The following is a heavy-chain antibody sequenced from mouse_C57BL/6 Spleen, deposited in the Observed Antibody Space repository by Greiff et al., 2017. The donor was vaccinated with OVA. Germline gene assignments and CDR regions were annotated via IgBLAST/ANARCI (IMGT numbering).Heavy chain of an antibody. V-gene: IGHV1-53*01. Sequence: QVQLKQPGPELVKPGASVKLSCKASGYTFTSYWMHWVKQRPGQGLEWIGNINPSNGGTNYNEKFKSKATLTVDKSSSTAYMQLSSLTSEDSAVYYCARDWYGSSDYFDYWGQGTTLTVSS. CDR2: INPSNGGT. CDR1: GYTFTSYW. CDR3: ARDWYGSSDYFDY. J-gene: IGHJ2*01. D-gene: IGHD1-1*01.